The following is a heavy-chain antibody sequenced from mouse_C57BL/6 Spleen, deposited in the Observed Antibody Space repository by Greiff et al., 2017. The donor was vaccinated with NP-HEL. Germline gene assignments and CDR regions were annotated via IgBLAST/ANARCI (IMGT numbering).Heavy chain of an antibody. J-gene: IGHJ1*03. CDR2: INPNNGGT. D-gene: IGHD2-12*01. CDR1: GYTFTDYY. Sequence: VQLQQSGPELVKPGASVKISCKASGYTFTDYYMNWVKQSHGKSLEWIGDINPNNGGTSYNQKFKGKATLTVDKSSSTAYMELRSLTSEDSAVYYCARRIVYYSYWYFDVWGTGTTVTVSS. V-gene: IGHV1-26*01. CDR3: ARRIVYYSYWYFDV.